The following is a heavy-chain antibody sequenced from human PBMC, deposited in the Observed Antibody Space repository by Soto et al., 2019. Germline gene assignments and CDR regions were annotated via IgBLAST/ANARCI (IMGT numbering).Heavy chain of an antibody. CDR1: GYTFTGYY. CDR3: ARDLGSGWLDAFDI. J-gene: IGHJ3*02. Sequence: ASVKVSCKASGYTFTGYYMHWVRQAPGQGLEWMGWINPNSGGTNYAQKFQGWVTMTRDTSISTAYMELSRLRSDDTAVYYCARDLGSGWLDAFDIWGQGTMVTVSS. CDR2: INPNSGGT. V-gene: IGHV1-2*04. D-gene: IGHD6-19*01.